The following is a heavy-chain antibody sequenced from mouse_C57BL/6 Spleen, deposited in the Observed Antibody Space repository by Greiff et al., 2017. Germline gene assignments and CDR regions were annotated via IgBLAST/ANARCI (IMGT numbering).Heavy chain of an antibody. D-gene: IGHD2-3*01. Sequence: VMLQQSGPELVKPGASVKISCKASGYAFSSSWMNWVKQRPGKGLEWIGRIYPGDGDTNYNGKFKGKATLTADKSSSTAYMQLSSLTSEDSAVYFCAPYDGYRGAMDYWGQGTSVTVSS. V-gene: IGHV1-82*01. CDR1: GYAFSSSW. CDR2: IYPGDGDT. J-gene: IGHJ4*01. CDR3: APYDGYRGAMDY.